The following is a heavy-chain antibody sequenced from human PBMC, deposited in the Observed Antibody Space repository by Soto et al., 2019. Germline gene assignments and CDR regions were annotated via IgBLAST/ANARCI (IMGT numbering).Heavy chain of an antibody. CDR3: ARRDRRYYDISGYYEH. Sequence: QVQLVQSGAEVKKPGSSVKVSCKASGGTFSSYAISWVRQAPGQGLEWMGGIIPIFGTANYAQKFQGRVMIPADEATSISYIELSSLSSENTAVYYCARRDRRYYDISGYYEHWGHGTLVTVSS. V-gene: IGHV1-69*01. J-gene: IGHJ1*01. CDR1: GGTFSSYA. D-gene: IGHD3-22*01. CDR2: IIPIFGTA.